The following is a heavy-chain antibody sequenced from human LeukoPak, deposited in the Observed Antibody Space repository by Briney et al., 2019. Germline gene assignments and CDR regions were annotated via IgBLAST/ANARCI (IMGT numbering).Heavy chain of an antibody. CDR1: GFTFNTYW. D-gene: IGHD4-23*01. V-gene: IGHV3-7*01. CDR2: IKQDGSDK. Sequence: PGGSLRLSFAASGFTFNTYWMSWVRQAPGKGLEWVANIKQDGSDKYYVDSVKGRFTISRDNAKNSLYLQMDSLRAEDTAVYYCARETTVITDTAWFDPWGQGTLVTVSS. J-gene: IGHJ5*02. CDR3: ARETTVITDTAWFDP.